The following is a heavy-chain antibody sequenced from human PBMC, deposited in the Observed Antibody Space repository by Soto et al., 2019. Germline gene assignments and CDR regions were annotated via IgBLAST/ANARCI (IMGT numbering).Heavy chain of an antibody. J-gene: IGHJ4*02. CDR2: INSDGSST. CDR1: GFTFSSYW. Sequence: GGSLRLSCAASGFTFSSYWMHWVRQAPGKGLVWVSRINSDGSSTRYADSVKGRFTISRDNAKNTLYLQMNSLRAEDTAVYYCARDQSSGWYTQIDYWGQGTLVTVSS. D-gene: IGHD6-19*01. CDR3: ARDQSSGWYTQIDY. V-gene: IGHV3-74*01.